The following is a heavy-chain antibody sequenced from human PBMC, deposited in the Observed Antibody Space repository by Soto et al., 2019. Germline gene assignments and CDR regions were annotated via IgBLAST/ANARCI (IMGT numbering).Heavy chain of an antibody. CDR2: IYSNGDA. Sequence: TLSLTCSVSSGSMNSAGYYWSWIRQHPGKGLEWIGYIYSNGDAYYNPSLKRRVSIAVDTSKNQFSLNLTSVTAADTAVYYCARRGGTSSAYYYYALDVWGQGTTVTVSS. CDR1: SGSMNSAGYY. D-gene: IGHD6-6*01. J-gene: IGHJ6*02. V-gene: IGHV4-31*03. CDR3: ARRGGTSSAYYYYALDV.